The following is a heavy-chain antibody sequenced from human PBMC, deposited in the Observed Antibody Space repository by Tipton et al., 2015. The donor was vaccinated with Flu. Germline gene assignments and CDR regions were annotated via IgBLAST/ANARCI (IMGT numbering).Heavy chain of an antibody. CDR3: AKSPNYYGSGSYWKNGFGP. J-gene: IGHJ5*02. D-gene: IGHD3-10*01. CDR2: ISGSGGST. V-gene: IGHV3-23*01. Sequence: SLRLSCAASGFTFSSYAMSWVRQAPGKGLEWVSAISGSGGSTYYADSVKGRYTISRDNSKNTLNLQMNSLRAEGTAVYYCAKSPNYYGSGSYWKNGFGPWGQETLVTVSS. CDR1: GFTFSSYA.